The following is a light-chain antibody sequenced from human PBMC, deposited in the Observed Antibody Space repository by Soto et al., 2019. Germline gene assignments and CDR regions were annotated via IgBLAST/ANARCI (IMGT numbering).Light chain of an antibody. CDR3: QQYKKWPWT. J-gene: IGKJ1*01. Sequence: DIPTTQSPSTLSASVGDRVTITCRASQSISSWLAWYQQKPGKAPKLLIYDASSLESGVPSRFSGSGSGTEFTLTISSLQPEDSALYYCQQYKKWPWTFGQGTKVDIK. CDR1: QSISSW. V-gene: IGKV1-5*01. CDR2: DAS.